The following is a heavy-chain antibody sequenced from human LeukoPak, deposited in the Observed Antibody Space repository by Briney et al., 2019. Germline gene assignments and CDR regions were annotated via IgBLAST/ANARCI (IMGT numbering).Heavy chain of an antibody. CDR1: GGSISSSSYY. CDR3: ARESPSTGVDY. D-gene: IGHD1-14*01. J-gene: IGHJ4*02. CDR2: IYYSGST. V-gene: IGHV4-39*07. Sequence: SETLSLTCTVSGGSISSSSYYWGWIRQPPGKGLEWIGSIYYSGSTYYNPSLKSRVTISVDTSKNQFSLKLSSVTAADTAVYYCARESPSTGVDYWGQGTLVTVSS.